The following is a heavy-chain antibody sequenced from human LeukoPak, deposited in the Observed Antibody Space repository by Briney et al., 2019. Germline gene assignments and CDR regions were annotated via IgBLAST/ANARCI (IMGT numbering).Heavy chain of an antibody. Sequence: ASGKVSCKASGYTFTTYGMNWVRQAPGQGLEWGGWSSGYNGNANYAQKLQGRGTMTTDTSPSTAYIELSSLRSEDTAVYYCAREPRHCSGGSCYLGAFDIWGQGTMVTVSS. CDR2: SSGYNGNA. D-gene: IGHD2-15*01. CDR1: GYTFTTYG. CDR3: AREPRHCSGGSCYLGAFDI. V-gene: IGHV1-18*01. J-gene: IGHJ3*02.